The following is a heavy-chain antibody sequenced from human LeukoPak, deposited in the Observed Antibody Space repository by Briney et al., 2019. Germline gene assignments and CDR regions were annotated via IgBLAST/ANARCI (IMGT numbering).Heavy chain of an antibody. CDR2: ISGSGDST. Sequence: GGSLRLSCAASGFTFRSYGMTWVRQAPGKGLEWVSAISGSGDSTYYADSVKGRFTISRDNSKNTLYLQMNSLRAEDTAVYYCARERYYYDSSGYYVDYWGQGTLVTVSS. J-gene: IGHJ4*02. V-gene: IGHV3-23*01. D-gene: IGHD3-22*01. CDR3: ARERYYYDSSGYYVDY. CDR1: GFTFRSYG.